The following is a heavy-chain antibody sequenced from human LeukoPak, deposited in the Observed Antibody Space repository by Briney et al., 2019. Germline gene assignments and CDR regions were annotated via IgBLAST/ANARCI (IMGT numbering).Heavy chain of an antibody. CDR1: GFTVSSNY. D-gene: IGHD3-22*01. V-gene: IGHV3-53*01. Sequence: GGSLRLSCAASGFTVSSNYMSWVRQAPGKGLEWVSVIYSGGSTYYADSVKDRFTISRDNSKNTLYLQMNSLRAEDTAVYYCARDRNYYDSSGASLWYFDLWGRGTLVTVSS. CDR3: ARDRNYYDSSGASLWYFDL. J-gene: IGHJ2*01. CDR2: IYSGGST.